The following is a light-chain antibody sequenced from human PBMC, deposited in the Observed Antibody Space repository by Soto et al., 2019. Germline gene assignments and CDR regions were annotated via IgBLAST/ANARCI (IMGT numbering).Light chain of an antibody. CDR2: KAS. CDR3: QQFGSLLGT. Sequence: DIPFTQSPSTLSASVGDRATLTCRASQSVTSCLAWYQQKPGQAPRLLIYKASNGASGIPARFSGSGSGTEFTLTISSLQPDDFAIYYCQQFGSLLGTFGQGTKVDIK. J-gene: IGKJ1*01. V-gene: IGKV1-5*03. CDR1: QSVTSC.